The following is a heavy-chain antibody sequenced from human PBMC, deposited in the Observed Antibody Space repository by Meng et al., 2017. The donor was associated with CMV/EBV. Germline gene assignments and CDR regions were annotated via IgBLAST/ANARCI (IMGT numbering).Heavy chain of an antibody. Sequence: ESLLISCAATGFTSSSYSVNSVRQAPGMGLEWLSSISSSSSYIYYADSVKGRFTISRDNAKNSLYLHMNSLRAEDTAVYYCARDQYSSSSHYYYYGMDVWGQGTTVTVSS. J-gene: IGHJ6*02. CDR3: ARDQYSSSSHYYYYGMDV. CDR2: ISSSSSYI. D-gene: IGHD6-6*01. CDR1: GFTSSSYS. V-gene: IGHV3-21*01.